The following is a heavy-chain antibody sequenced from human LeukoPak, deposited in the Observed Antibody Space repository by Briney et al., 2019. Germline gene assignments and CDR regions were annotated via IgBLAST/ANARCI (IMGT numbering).Heavy chain of an antibody. V-gene: IGHV3-9*01. D-gene: IGHD6-13*01. Sequence: QAGRSLRLSCAASGFTFDDYAMHWVRQAPGKGLEWVSGISWNSGSIGYADSVKGRFTISRDNAKNSLYLQMNSLRAEDTALYYCAKDIFTGIAAAGAIDYWGQGTLVTVSS. CDR2: ISWNSGSI. CDR1: GFTFDDYA. J-gene: IGHJ4*02. CDR3: AKDIFTGIAAAGAIDY.